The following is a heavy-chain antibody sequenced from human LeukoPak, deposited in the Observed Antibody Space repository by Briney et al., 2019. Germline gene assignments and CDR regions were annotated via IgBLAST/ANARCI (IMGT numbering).Heavy chain of an antibody. D-gene: IGHD6-13*01. J-gene: IGHJ6*02. V-gene: IGHV4-39*07. CDR2: MYYSGTT. CDR3: ARVVPYRGYRPYYGMDV. CDR1: GGSISSSSYY. Sequence: SETLSLTCTVSGGSISSSSYYWGWIRQPPGKGLEWIGSMYYSGTTYYNPSLKSRVTISVDTSKNQFSLKLSSVTAADTAVYYCARVVPYRGYRPYYGMDVWGQGTTVTVSS.